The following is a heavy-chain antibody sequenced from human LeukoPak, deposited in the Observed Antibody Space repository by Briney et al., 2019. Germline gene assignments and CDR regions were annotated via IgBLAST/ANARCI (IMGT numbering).Heavy chain of an antibody. CDR1: GVSISSYY. CDR3: ARNSHCSSTSCYGMDV. J-gene: IGHJ6*02. D-gene: IGHD2-2*01. V-gene: IGHV4-4*07. Sequence: PSETLSLTCTVSGVSISSYYWNWIRQPAGKGLEWIGRIYSTGSTNYNPSLKSRVTISVDTSKNQSSLKLSSVTAADTAVYYCARNSHCSSTSCYGMDVWGQGTTVTVSS. CDR2: IYSTGST.